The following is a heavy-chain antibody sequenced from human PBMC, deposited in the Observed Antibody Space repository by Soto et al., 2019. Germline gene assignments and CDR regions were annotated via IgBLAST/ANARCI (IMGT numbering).Heavy chain of an antibody. CDR3: AKARGSSTPAPGSY. D-gene: IGHD2-2*01. CDR1: GFTFSSCA. Sequence: GGSLRLSCAASGFTFSSCAMSWVRQAPGKGLEWVSAISGSGDSTYYADSVKGRFTISRDNSKNTLYLQMNSLRADDTAVYYCAKARGSSTPAPGSYWGQGTLVTVSS. V-gene: IGHV3-23*01. J-gene: IGHJ4*02. CDR2: ISGSGDST.